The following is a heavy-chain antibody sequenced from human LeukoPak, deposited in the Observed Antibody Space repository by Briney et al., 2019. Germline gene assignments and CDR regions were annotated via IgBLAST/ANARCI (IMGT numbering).Heavy chain of an antibody. J-gene: IGHJ4*02. D-gene: IGHD3-10*01. CDR1: GFSFSRYG. CDR3: AKEHGSGSYFDY. CDR2: IQYDGSNK. V-gene: IGHV3-30*02. Sequence: GGSLRPSCAATGFSFSRYGMHWVRQAPGKGLEWVAFIQYDGSNKYYGNSVKGRFTISRDTSKNTLYLQMNSLRAEDTAVYYCAKEHGSGSYFDYWGQGTLVTVSS.